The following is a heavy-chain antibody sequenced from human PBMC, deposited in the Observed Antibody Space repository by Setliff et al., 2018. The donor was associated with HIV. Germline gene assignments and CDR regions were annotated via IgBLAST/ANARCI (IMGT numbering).Heavy chain of an antibody. CDR2: ISGGGGGT. Sequence: PGGSLRLSCAASGFTFTTYSMSWVRQAPGKGLEWVSAISGGGGGTYFADSVKGRFTISRDNSNNTLYLQMNSLRVEDTAVYYCAKSSMYSSPYYFDYWGQGTLVTVSS. CDR3: AKSSMYSSPYYFDY. J-gene: IGHJ4*02. V-gene: IGHV3-23*01. CDR1: GFTFTTYS. D-gene: IGHD6-13*01.